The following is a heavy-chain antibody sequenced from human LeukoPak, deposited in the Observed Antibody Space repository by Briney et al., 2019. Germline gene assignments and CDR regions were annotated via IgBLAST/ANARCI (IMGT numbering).Heavy chain of an antibody. V-gene: IGHV3-7*01. D-gene: IGHD5-24*01. CDR1: RFTPSHYW. Sequence: PGGALRLLCAASRFTPSHYWMSGVREASRKGLEGVANIKQDGSEKYYVDSVKGRFTISRDNAKNSLCLQMNSVRAEDTAVYYCARDTPETATNRLGWFDPWGQGILVTVSS. J-gene: IGHJ5*02. CDR2: IKQDGSEK. CDR3: ARDTPETATNRLGWFDP.